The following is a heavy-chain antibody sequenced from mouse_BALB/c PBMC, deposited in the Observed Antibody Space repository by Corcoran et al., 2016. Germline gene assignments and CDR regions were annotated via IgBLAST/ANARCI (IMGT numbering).Heavy chain of an antibody. CDR1: GYTFTNYG. V-gene: IGHV9-3-1*01. D-gene: IGHD1-1*02. CDR3: ASGNYAMDY. J-gene: IGHJ4*01. Sequence: QIQLVQSGPELKKPGETVKISCKASGYTFTNYGMNWVKQAPGKGLKWMGWINTYTGEPTYAADFKGRFAFSLETSASTAYLQINNLKNEDTATYFCASGNYAMDYWGQGTSVTVSS. CDR2: INTYTGEP.